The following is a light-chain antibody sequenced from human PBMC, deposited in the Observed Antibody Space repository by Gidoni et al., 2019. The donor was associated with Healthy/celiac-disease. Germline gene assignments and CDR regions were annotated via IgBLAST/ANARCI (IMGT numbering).Light chain of an antibody. J-gene: IGLJ1*01. CDR3: QSADSSGTYV. CDR2: KDS. Sequence: SYALTQPPSVSVSPGQTARITCSVDALPKQYAYWYQQKPGQSPLLVIYKDSERPSGIPERFSGSSSGTTGTLTISGVQAEDEADYYCQSADSSGTYVFGTGTKVTVX. CDR1: ALPKQY. V-gene: IGLV3-25*03.